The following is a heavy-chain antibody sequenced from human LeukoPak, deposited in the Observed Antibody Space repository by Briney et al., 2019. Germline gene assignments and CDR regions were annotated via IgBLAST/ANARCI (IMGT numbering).Heavy chain of an antibody. D-gene: IGHD1-26*01. CDR1: GYTFTSYG. J-gene: IGHJ3*02. V-gene: IGHV1-18*01. CDR3: ARRGVGAGRGAFDI. Sequence: ASVKVSCKASGYTFTSYGMSWVRQATGQGLERMGWISAYNGNTNYAQKLQGRVTMTTDTSTSTAYMELRSLRSDDTAVYYCARRGVGAGRGAFDIWGQGTMVTVSS. CDR2: ISAYNGNT.